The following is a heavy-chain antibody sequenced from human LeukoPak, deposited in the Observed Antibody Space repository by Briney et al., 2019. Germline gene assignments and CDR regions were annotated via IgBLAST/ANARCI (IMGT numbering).Heavy chain of an antibody. CDR3: ARASSGYYWLHYFDC. D-gene: IGHD3-22*01. Sequence: PSETLSLTCAVYGGSFSGYYWSWIRQPPGKGLEWIGEINHSGSTNYNPSLKSRVTISVDTSKNQFSLKLSSVTAADTAVYYCARASSGYYWLHYFDCWGQGTLVTVSS. J-gene: IGHJ4*02. V-gene: IGHV4-34*01. CDR1: GGSFSGYY. CDR2: INHSGST.